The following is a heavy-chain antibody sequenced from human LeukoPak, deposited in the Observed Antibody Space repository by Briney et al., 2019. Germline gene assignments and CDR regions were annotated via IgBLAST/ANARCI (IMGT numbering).Heavy chain of an antibody. J-gene: IGHJ4*02. Sequence: ASVKVSCKASGGTFSSYAISWVRQAPGQGLEWMGGIIPIFGTANYAQKFQGRVTITADESTSTAYMELSSLRSEDTAVYYCARGFQLEWPPRGPSYYFDYWGQGTLVTVSS. V-gene: IGHV1-69*13. CDR3: ARGFQLEWPPRGPSYYFDY. CDR1: GGTFSSYA. CDR2: IIPIFGTA. D-gene: IGHD3-3*01.